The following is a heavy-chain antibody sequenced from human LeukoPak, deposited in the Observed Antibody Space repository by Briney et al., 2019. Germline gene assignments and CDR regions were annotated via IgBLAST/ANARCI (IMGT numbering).Heavy chain of an antibody. V-gene: IGHV4-59*01. D-gene: IGHD3-3*01. Sequence: SETLSLTCTVSGGSISDYYWSWIRQPPGKGLEWIGYIYYSGSTNYNPSLKSRVTISLDTSRNQFSLRLSSVTAADTAVYYCTRDLQWSGYPDAFDIWGQGIMVTVSS. CDR2: IYYSGST. CDR3: TRDLQWSGYPDAFDI. CDR1: GGSISDYY. J-gene: IGHJ3*02.